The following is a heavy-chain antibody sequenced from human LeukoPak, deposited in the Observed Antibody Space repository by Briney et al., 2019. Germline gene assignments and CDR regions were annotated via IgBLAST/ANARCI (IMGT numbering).Heavy chain of an antibody. CDR3: ARRDIVVVVSASDY. J-gene: IGHJ4*02. CDR2: ITASGDRT. CDR1: GFTFDDYG. Sequence: GGSLRLSCAASGFTFDDYGMTWVRQAPGKGLEWVSGITASGDRTYYADSVKGRFTMSRDNSKNTVYLQMNSLRVDDTAVYYCARRDIVVVVSASDYWGQGTLVTVSS. V-gene: IGHV3-23*01. D-gene: IGHD2-15*01.